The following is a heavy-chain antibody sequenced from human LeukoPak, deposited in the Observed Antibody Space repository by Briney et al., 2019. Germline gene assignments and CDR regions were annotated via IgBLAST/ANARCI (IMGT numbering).Heavy chain of an antibody. CDR3: ARGLYYYDSSGYLPPPEYYFDY. Sequence: SETLSLTCAVSGGSISSGGYSWSWIRQPPGKGLEWIGYIYHSGSTYYNPSLKSRVTISVDRSKNQFSLKLSSVTAADTAVYYCARGLYYYDSSGYLPPPEYYFDYWGQGTLVTVSS. D-gene: IGHD3-22*01. J-gene: IGHJ4*02. CDR1: GGSISSGGYS. V-gene: IGHV4-30-2*01. CDR2: IYHSGST.